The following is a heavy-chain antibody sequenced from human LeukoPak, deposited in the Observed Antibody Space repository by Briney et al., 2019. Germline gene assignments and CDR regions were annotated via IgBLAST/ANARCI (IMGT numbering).Heavy chain of an antibody. J-gene: IGHJ4*02. V-gene: IGHV3-30*04. CDR1: GFTFSSYA. CDR3: ARAGGDYQFDY. D-gene: IGHD4-17*01. Sequence: GRSLRLSCAASGFTFSSYAMHWVRQAPGKGLEWVAVISYDGSNKYYADSVKGRFTISRDNSKNTLYLQMNSLRAEDTAVYYCARAGGDYQFDYWGQGTLVTVSS. CDR2: ISYDGSNK.